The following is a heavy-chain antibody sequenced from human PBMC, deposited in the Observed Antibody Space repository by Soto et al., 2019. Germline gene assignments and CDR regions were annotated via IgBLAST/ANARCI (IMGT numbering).Heavy chain of an antibody. V-gene: IGHV1-69*08. CDR1: GGTFSSYT. J-gene: IGHJ6*02. CDR3: ARESRAEVDCSGGSCYADYYYGMDV. CDR2: IIPILGIA. Sequence: QVQLVQSGAEVKKPGSSVKVSCKASGGTFSSYTISWVRQAPGQGLEWKGRIIPILGIANYAQKFQGRVTITPDKSTSTAYMELSSLRSEDTAVYYCARESRAEVDCSGGSCYADYYYGMDVWGQGTTVTVSS. D-gene: IGHD2-15*01.